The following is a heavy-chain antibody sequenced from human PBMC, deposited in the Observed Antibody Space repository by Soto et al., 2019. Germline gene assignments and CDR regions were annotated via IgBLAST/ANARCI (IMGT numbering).Heavy chain of an antibody. CDR2: INHCGST. CDR1: GGSFSGYY. V-gene: IGHV4-34*01. J-gene: IGHJ4*02. Sequence: QVQLQQWGAGLLKPSETLSLTCAVYGGSFSGYYWSWIRQPPGKGLEWIGEINHCGSTNYNPSPKSRVTISVDTSKNQFSLKLSSVTAADTDVYYCARAGVGSSGPLDFDYWGQGTLVTVSS. CDR3: ARAGVGSSGPLDFDY. D-gene: IGHD6-13*01.